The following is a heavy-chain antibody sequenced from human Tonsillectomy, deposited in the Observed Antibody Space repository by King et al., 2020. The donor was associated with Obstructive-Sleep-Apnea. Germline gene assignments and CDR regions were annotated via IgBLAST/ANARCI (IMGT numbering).Heavy chain of an antibody. V-gene: IGHV4-39*06. J-gene: IGHJ2*01. Sequence: RLQLQESGPGLVKPSETLSLTCTVSGASISSSTYYWGWIRQPPGKGLEWIGNIFHSGSTYYNPSLKSRVTISIDTSKNQFSLKLSSVTAADTAVYYCARGKKFYYDSSGYPNWYFDLWGRGTLVTVSS. CDR3: ARGKKFYYDSSGYPNWYFDL. CDR2: IFHSGST. D-gene: IGHD3-22*01. CDR1: GASISSSTYY.